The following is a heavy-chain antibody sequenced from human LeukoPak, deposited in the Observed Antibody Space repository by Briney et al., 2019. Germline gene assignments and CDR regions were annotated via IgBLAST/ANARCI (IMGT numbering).Heavy chain of an antibody. CDR1: GGSFSGYY. D-gene: IGHD3-22*01. V-gene: IGHV4-34*01. CDR2: INHSGST. J-gene: IGHJ4*02. Sequence: SETLSLTCAVYGGSFSGYYWSWIRQPPGKGLEWIGEINHSGSTNYNPSLMSRVTISVDTSKNQFSLKLSSVTAADTAVYYCARVYYYDSSGYYYVIRPYYFDYWGQGTLVTVSS. CDR3: ARVYYYDSSGYYYVIRPYYFDY.